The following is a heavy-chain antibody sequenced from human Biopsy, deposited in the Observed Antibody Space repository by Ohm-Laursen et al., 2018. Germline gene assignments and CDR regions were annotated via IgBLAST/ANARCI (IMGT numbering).Heavy chain of an antibody. V-gene: IGHV3-33*01. CDR2: MWSDGINK. CDR1: GFAFSYYG. J-gene: IGHJ4*02. Sequence: SLRLSCSASGFAFSYYGLHWVRQAPGKGLPWVAVMWSDGINKNYADSVKGRFTVSRENSNNVLYLQVSRLRDEESAVYYCARDDDTTGHYMILDHWGQGTLVTVSS. CDR3: ARDDDTTGHYMILDH. D-gene: IGHD3-9*01.